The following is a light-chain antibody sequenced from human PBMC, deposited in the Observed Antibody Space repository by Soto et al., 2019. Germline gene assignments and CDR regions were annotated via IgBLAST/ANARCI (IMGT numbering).Light chain of an antibody. J-gene: IGKJ1*01. CDR2: GAS. V-gene: IGKV3-15*01. CDR3: QQYNNWPPT. CDR1: QSVSNN. Sequence: EIVMTQSPGTLSVSPGERATLSCRASQSVSNNVAWYQRKPGQAPRLLFSGASTRATGVPATFSGSGSGTDFTLTISSLQSADFAVYYCQQYNNWPPTFGQGIKVDIK.